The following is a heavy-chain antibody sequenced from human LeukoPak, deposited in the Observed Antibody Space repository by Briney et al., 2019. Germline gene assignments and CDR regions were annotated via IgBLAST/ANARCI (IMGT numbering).Heavy chain of an antibody. Sequence: SETLSLTFTVSGGSISSYYWSWIRQPPGKGLEWIGYIYYSGSTNYNPSLKSRVTISVDTSKNQFSLKLSSVTAADTAVYYCARQEYPFYAFDIWGQGTMVTVSS. CDR2: IYYSGST. CDR1: GGSISSYY. D-gene: IGHD2/OR15-2a*01. CDR3: ARQEYPFYAFDI. J-gene: IGHJ3*02. V-gene: IGHV4-59*08.